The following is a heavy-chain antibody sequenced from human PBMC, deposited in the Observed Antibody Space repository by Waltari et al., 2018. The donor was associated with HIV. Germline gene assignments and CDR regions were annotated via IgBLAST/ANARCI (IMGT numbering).Heavy chain of an antibody. CDR2: ISPSRST. D-gene: IGHD4-17*01. CDR3: ASRGAPTPVTTDS. CDR1: GGSFSGYY. Sequence: QMQLQQWGAGPLKPSETLSLTCAVHGGSFSGYYWSWTRQPPGKGLEWIGEISPSRSTKYNPSLKSRVTISVDTSKNQFSLRLKSVTAADTAVFYCASRGAPTPVTTDSWGQGTLVIVSS. J-gene: IGHJ5*01. V-gene: IGHV4-34*01.